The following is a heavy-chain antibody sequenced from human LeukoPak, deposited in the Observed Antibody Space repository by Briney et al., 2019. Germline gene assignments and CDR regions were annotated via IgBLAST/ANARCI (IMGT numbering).Heavy chain of an antibody. Sequence: SETLSLTCTVSGGSISSGGYYWSWIRQHPGKGLEWIGYIYYSGSTYYNPSLKSRVTISVDTSKNQFSLKLSSVTAADTAVYYCARGNYDILTGYCAAFDYWGQGTLVTVSS. D-gene: IGHD3-9*01. J-gene: IGHJ4*02. V-gene: IGHV4-31*03. CDR2: IYYSGST. CDR1: GGSISSGGYY. CDR3: ARGNYDILTGYCAAFDY.